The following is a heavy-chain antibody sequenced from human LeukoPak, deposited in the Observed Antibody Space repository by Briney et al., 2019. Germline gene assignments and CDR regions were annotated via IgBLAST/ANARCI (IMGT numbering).Heavy chain of an antibody. J-gene: IGHJ4*02. D-gene: IGHD1-26*01. Sequence: PGGSLRLSCAASGFTFSSYAMSWVRQAPGKGLEWVSAISGNGGSTYYADSVKGRFTISRDNPKNTLYLQMNSLRAEDTAVYYCARGRSVGATRSFDYWGQGTLVTVSS. V-gene: IGHV3-23*01. CDR1: GFTFSSYA. CDR2: ISGNGGST. CDR3: ARGRSVGATRSFDY.